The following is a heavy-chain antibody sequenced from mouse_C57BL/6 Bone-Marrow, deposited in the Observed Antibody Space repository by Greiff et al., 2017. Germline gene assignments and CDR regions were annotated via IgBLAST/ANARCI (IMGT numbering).Heavy chain of an antibody. Sequence: VQLQQSGAELVRPGASVKLSCTASGFNIKDDYMHWVKQRPEQGLEWIGWIDPENGDTEYASKFQGKATIPADTSSNTAYLQLSSLTSEDTAVYYCTTWDGYSYWGQGTLVTVSA. J-gene: IGHJ3*01. CDR2: IDPENGDT. D-gene: IGHD2-3*01. CDR1: GFNIKDDY. V-gene: IGHV14-4*01. CDR3: TTWDGYSY.